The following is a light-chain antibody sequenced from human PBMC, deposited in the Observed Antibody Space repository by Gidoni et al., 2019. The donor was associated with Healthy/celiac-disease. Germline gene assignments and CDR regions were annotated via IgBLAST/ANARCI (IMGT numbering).Light chain of an antibody. J-gene: IGKJ1*01. CDR2: DAS. V-gene: IGKV3-11*01. CDR3: QQRSNWPRT. Sequence: VLTQSPATLSLSPGERATLSCRASQSVSSYLAWYQQKPGQAPRLLIYDASNRATGIPARFSGSGSGTDFTLTISSLVPEDFAVYYCQQRSNWPRTFGQXTKVEIK. CDR1: QSVSSY.